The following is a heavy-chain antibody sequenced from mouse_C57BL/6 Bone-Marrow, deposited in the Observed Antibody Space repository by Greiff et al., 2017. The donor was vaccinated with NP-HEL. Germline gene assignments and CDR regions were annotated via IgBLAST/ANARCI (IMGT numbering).Heavy chain of an antibody. CDR2: ISSGGSYT. Sequence: EVKLVESGGDLVKPGGSLKLSCAASGFTFSSYGMSWVRQTPDKRLEWVATISSGGSYTYYPDSVKGRFTISRDNAKNTLYLLMSSLKSEDTAMYYCASPYDYDVAWFAYWGQGTLVTVSA. CDR3: ASPYDYDVAWFAY. D-gene: IGHD2-4*01. CDR1: GFTFSSYG. V-gene: IGHV5-6*02. J-gene: IGHJ3*01.